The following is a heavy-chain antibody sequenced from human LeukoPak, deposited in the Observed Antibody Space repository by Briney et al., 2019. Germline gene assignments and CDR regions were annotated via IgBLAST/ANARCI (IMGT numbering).Heavy chain of an antibody. Sequence: PSETLSLTCTVSGGSISSYYWSWIRQPPGKGLEWIGYIYYSGSTNYNPSLKSRVTISVDTSKNQFSLKLSSVTAADTAVYYCARHDRYSYGPRNGFDYWGQGTLVTVSS. CDR2: IYYSGST. CDR3: ARHDRYSYGPRNGFDY. J-gene: IGHJ4*02. CDR1: GGSISSYY. D-gene: IGHD5-18*01. V-gene: IGHV4-59*08.